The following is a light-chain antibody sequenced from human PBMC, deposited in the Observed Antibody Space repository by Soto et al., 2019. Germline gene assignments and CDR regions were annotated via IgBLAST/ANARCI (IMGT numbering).Light chain of an antibody. V-gene: IGKV3-15*01. CDR1: QSVSN. Sequence: EKVMTQSPATLSVSPGERATLSCRASQSVSNLAWYQQKPGQAPRLLIYGASTRATGSPVRFSGSGSGTEFTLTISSLQSEDVAVYYCQQYNNGPPWTFGQGTKVEIK. J-gene: IGKJ1*01. CDR2: GAS. CDR3: QQYNNGPPWT.